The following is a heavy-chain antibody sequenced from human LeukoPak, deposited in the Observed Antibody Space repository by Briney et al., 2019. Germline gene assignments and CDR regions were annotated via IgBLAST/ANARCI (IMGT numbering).Heavy chain of an antibody. CDR1: GFTVSSNY. Sequence: PGGSLRLSCAASGFTVSSNYMSWVRQAPGKGLEWVSVIYSGGSTYYADSVKGRFTISRDNSKNTLYLQMNSLRAEDTAVYYCARGYVVVVAATEYYYGMDVWGQGTTVTVSS. J-gene: IGHJ6*02. D-gene: IGHD2-15*01. V-gene: IGHV3-66*01. CDR2: IYSGGST. CDR3: ARGYVVVVAATEYYYGMDV.